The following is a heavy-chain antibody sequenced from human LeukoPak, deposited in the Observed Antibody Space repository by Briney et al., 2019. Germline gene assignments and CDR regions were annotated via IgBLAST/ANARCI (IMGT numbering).Heavy chain of an antibody. D-gene: IGHD3-10*01. CDR2: ITWDSGRI. Sequence: GGSLRLSCAASGFSFHDYDMHWVRQAPGKGLEWVAGITWDSGRIGYADSVKGRFTFSRDNAENSLYLQMNSLRPEDTALYYCAKDLDASGRQNDYYYYGMDVWGQGTTVTVSS. CDR3: AKDLDASGRQNDYYYYGMDV. J-gene: IGHJ6*02. CDR1: GFSFHDYD. V-gene: IGHV3-9*01.